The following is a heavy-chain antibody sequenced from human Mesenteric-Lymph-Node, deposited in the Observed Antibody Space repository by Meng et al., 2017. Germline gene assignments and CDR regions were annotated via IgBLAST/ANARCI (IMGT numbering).Heavy chain of an antibody. V-gene: IGHV3-73*01. Sequence: GESLKISCGASGFTFTVSTMHWVRQASGKGLEWLGRIRDKVNNYATQYAASVKGRFTISRDDSKNTAYLQMNSLKTEDTAVYYCTRTMVRGVAFDYWGQGTLVTVSS. CDR1: GFTFTVST. J-gene: IGHJ4*02. CDR2: IRDKVNNYAT. CDR3: TRTMVRGVAFDY. D-gene: IGHD3-10*01.